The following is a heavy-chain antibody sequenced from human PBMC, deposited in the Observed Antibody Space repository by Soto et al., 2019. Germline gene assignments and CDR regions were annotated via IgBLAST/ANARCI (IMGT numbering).Heavy chain of an antibody. J-gene: IGHJ4*02. V-gene: IGHV3-23*01. CDR1: GFTFSSYA. CDR3: AKDRNDYIWGSYRSYSPDY. D-gene: IGHD3-16*02. CDR2: ISGSGGST. Sequence: GGSLRLSCAASGFTFSSYAMSWVRQAPGKGLEWVSAISGSGGSTYYADSVKGRFTISRDNSKNTLYLQMNSLRAEDTALYYCAKDRNDYIWGSYRSYSPDYWGQGTLVTVSS.